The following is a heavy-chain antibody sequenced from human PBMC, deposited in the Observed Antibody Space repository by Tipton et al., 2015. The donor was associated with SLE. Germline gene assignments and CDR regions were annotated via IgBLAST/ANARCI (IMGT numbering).Heavy chain of an antibody. CDR2: IRFDGRNK. Sequence: SLRLSCAASGLDFRNYAMHWVRQAPGKGLEWVAFIRFDGRNKYYEDSVRGRSTISRDNSRNMLYLQINSLRPEDTATYYCSSRREYGSGWGDLDFWGQGTLVTVSS. J-gene: IGHJ4*02. CDR1: GLDFRNYA. V-gene: IGHV3-30*02. CDR3: SSRREYGSGWGDLDF. D-gene: IGHD6-19*01.